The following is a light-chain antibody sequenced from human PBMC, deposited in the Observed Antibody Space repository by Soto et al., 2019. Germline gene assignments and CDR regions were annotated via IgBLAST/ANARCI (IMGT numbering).Light chain of an antibody. Sequence: EVVLTQSPATLSVSPGEGATLSCRASQSVNLYLAWYQQKPGQAPRVIIYGVSTRATGVPGRFSGSGSGTEFTLTISTLQSEDFGVYYCQQYNDWPIPFGQGTRLEIK. CDR3: QQYNDWPIP. J-gene: IGKJ5*01. CDR1: QSVNLY. V-gene: IGKV3-15*01. CDR2: GVS.